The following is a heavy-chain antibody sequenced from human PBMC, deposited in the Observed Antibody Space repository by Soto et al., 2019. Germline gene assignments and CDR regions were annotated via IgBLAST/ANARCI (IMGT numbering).Heavy chain of an antibody. D-gene: IGHD6-19*01. J-gene: IGHJ4*02. CDR2: ISNSGSTI. V-gene: IGHV3-11*01. CDR3: ARRGNSGGYHEFDY. Sequence: QVQLVESGGGLVKPGGSLRLSCAASGFTFTDYYMSWIRQAPGKGLEWVSYISNSGSTIRYADSVKGRFTISRDNTKNSLSLEMDSLRADDTAMYYCARRGNSGGYHEFDYWGQGILVTVSS. CDR1: GFTFTDYY.